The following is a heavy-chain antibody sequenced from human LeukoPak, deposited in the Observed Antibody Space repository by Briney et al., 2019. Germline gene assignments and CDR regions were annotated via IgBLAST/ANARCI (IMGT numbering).Heavy chain of an antibody. D-gene: IGHD6-13*01. CDR2: INHSGST. Sequence: SETLSLTWAVDGGSFSGYYWSWISQPPGKGLEWIGEINHSGSTNYNPSLRSRVTISVDTSKNQFSLKLSSVAAADTAVYYCARGPYSSSWLQFYGYWGQGTLVTVSS. CDR3: ARGPYSSSWLQFYGY. J-gene: IGHJ4*02. CDR1: GGSFSGYY. V-gene: IGHV4-34*01.